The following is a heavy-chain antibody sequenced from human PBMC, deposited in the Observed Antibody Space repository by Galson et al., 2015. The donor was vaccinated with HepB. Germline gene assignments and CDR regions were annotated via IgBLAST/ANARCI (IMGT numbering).Heavy chain of an antibody. J-gene: IGHJ3*02. CDR2: IIPIFGTA. CDR1: GGTFSSYA. CDR3: ASLAGILTGYQGADAFDI. Sequence: SVKVSCKASGGTFSSYAISWVRQAPGQGLEWMGGIIPIFGTANYAQKFQGRVTITADESTSTAYVELSSLRSEDTAVYYCASLAGILTGYQGADAFDIWGQGTMVTVSS. D-gene: IGHD3-9*01. V-gene: IGHV1-69*13.